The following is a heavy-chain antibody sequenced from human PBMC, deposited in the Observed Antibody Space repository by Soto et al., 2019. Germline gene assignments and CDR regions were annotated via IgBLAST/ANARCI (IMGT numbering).Heavy chain of an antibody. Sequence: PSETLSLTCTVSGGSINNYYWSWIRQPPGKGLEWIGHVYYSGSTHYNPSLKSRVTMSVDASRNLFSLKLSSVTAADTAVYFCTRRHYFDFWGQGALVSSPQ. CDR3: TRRHYFDF. CDR1: GGSINNYY. J-gene: IGHJ4*02. CDR2: VYYSGST. V-gene: IGHV4-59*08.